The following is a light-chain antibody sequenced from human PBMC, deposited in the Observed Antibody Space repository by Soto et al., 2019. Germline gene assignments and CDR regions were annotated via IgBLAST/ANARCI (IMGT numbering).Light chain of an antibody. CDR2: KAS. Sequence: DIHMTQSPSTLSASVGDRVTIPCRASQSIADWLAWYQQKPGKAPKLLIYKASTLESGVPSRFSGSGPGTEFTLTISSLQPDDFATYTCQQYVAYPLPFGGGTK. CDR3: QQYVAYPLP. V-gene: IGKV1-5*03. J-gene: IGKJ4*01. CDR1: QSIADW.